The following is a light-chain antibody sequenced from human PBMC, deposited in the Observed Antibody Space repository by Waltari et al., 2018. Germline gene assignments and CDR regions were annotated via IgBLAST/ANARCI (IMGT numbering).Light chain of an antibody. J-gene: IGLJ3*02. Sequence: QSALTQPASVSGSPGQSITISCTGTSSNVGSSNLVSWYQHHPGKAPKLIMYEVNRRPSGVSGRFSGSKSGNTASLTISGLQAEDESHYYCCSYAGVSTLVFGGGTKLTVL. CDR2: EVN. CDR3: CSYAGVSTLV. V-gene: IGLV2-23*02. CDR1: SSNVGSSNL.